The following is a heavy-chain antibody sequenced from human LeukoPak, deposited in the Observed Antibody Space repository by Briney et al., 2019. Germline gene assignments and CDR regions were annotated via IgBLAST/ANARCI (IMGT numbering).Heavy chain of an antibody. CDR2: ISISSTTI. CDR3: ASRDYFDY. CDR1: GFTFSSSS. J-gene: IGHJ4*02. V-gene: IGHV3-48*02. Sequence: PGGALRLSCVASGFTFSSSSMNWVRQAPGKGLEWVSYISISSTTIYYADSVKGRFTISRDNATNSLYIQMNSLRDEDTAVYYCASRDYFDYWGQGTLVTVSS.